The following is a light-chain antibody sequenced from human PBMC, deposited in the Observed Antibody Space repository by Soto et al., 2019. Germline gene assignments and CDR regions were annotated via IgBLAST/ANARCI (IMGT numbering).Light chain of an antibody. CDR3: QKYSSVPV. CDR2: AAS. V-gene: IGKV1-27*01. J-gene: IGKJ3*01. Sequence: DIQMTQSPTSLSASVGERVTITCRARQAIRNLVAWYQQKPGKAPKLLIYAASTLQSGVPSRFSGSGSGTDFTLTIISLQPEDVATYSCQKYSSVPVFGPGTKVEIK. CDR1: QAIRNL.